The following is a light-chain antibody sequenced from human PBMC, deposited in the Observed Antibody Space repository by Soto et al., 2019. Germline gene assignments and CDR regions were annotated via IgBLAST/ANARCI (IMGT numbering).Light chain of an antibody. CDR1: QSISRT. Sequence: EIVLTQSPDTLSVSPGERATLSCRASQSISRTLAWYQQKSGQPPRLLIYGISTRATDIPARFSGSGSGTDFTLTISDVEPEDFAVYYCHQRQSWPRTFGQGTKVDIK. CDR3: HQRQSWPRT. J-gene: IGKJ1*01. V-gene: IGKV3-15*01. CDR2: GIS.